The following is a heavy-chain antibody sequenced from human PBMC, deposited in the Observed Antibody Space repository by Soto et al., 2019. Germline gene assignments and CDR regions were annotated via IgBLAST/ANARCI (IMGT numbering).Heavy chain of an antibody. CDR2: ISSSSSYT. J-gene: IGHJ6*02. Sequence: QVQLVESGGGLVKPGGSLRLSCAASGFTFSDYYMSWIRQAPGKGLEWVSYISSSSSYTNYADSVKGRFTISRDNAKNSLYLQMNSLRAEDSAVYYCARLDYYYYYGMDVWGQGTTVTVSS. V-gene: IGHV3-11*05. CDR3: ARLDYYYYYGMDV. CDR1: GFTFSDYY.